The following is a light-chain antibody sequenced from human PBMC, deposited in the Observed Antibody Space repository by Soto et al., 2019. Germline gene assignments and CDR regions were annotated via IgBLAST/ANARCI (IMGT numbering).Light chain of an antibody. CDR3: SSYAGSNNYV. CDR1: SSDVGGYNY. Sequence: QSVLTQPPSASGSPGQSVTISCTGTSSDVGGYNYVSWYQQHPGKAPKLMIYEVSKRPSGVPDRFSGSKSGNTASLTASGLQAEYEADYYCSSYAGSNNYVFGTGTKVTGL. J-gene: IGLJ1*01. V-gene: IGLV2-8*01. CDR2: EVS.